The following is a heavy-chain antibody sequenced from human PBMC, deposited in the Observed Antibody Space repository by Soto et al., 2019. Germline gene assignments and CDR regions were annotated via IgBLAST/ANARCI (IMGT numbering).Heavy chain of an antibody. J-gene: IGHJ4*02. CDR2: INTGNGNT. CDR1: GYTFTLYT. D-gene: IGHD5-18*01. Sequence: QVQIVQSGAEVKKPGASVKVSCKTSGYTFTLYTIHWVRQAPGQRLEWMGWINTGNGNTKFSQRFQGRVTMSSDTSASTAYRELSSLTSEDTAVYYCAKLGRGYICGPYLDFWGQGTLVTVSS. CDR3: AKLGRGYICGPYLDF. V-gene: IGHV1-3*04.